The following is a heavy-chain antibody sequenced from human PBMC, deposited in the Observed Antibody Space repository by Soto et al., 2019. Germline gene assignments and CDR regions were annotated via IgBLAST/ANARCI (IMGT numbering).Heavy chain of an antibody. D-gene: IGHD3-22*01. CDR2: IYYSGST. Sequence: SETLSLTCTVSDSPISNYYWGWFRQPPGLGLEWVGYIYYSGSTNYNPSLKSRVTISVDTSKNQFSLKLSSVTAADTAVYYCARDNGRENYYDSSGYWYYFDYWGQGTLVTVSS. CDR1: DSPISNYY. V-gene: IGHV4-59*01. CDR3: ARDNGRENYYDSSGYWYYFDY. J-gene: IGHJ4*02.